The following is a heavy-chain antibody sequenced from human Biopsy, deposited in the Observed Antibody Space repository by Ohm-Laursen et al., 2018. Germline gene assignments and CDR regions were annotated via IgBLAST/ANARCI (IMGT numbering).Heavy chain of an antibody. D-gene: IGHD4-23*01. J-gene: IGHJ1*01. CDR3: ARGSNEYGGLYFPH. Sequence: SETLSLTCTVSGGSFPGHYWTWIRQPPGRGLEWIGHISHTGYTSYKSSLKSRVTISLDTSRKHFSLRLTSLAAADTAVYYCARGSNEYGGLYFPHWGQGTLVTVSS. CDR1: GGSFPGHY. V-gene: IGHV4-59*11. CDR2: ISHTGYT.